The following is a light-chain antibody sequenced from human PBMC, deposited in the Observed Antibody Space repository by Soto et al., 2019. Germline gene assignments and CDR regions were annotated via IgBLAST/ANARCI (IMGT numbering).Light chain of an antibody. V-gene: IGKV3-15*01. CDR3: QQYNNWPLA. J-gene: IGKJ5*01. CDR1: QSLSSN. Sequence: IVMPQSPATLSVSPGERATLSCRASQSLSSNLAWYQQKPGQAPRLLIYGASTRATDIPARFSGSGSGTEFTLTISSLQSEDFAVYFCQQYNNWPLAFGQGTRLEIK. CDR2: GAS.